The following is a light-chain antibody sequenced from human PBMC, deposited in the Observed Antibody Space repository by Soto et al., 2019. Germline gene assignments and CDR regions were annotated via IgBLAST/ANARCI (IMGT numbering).Light chain of an antibody. V-gene: IGLV1-44*01. J-gene: IGLJ1*01. CDR3: AAWDDSLNGPV. CDR2: ISN. Sequence: QSVLTQPPSACGTPGQRVTISCSGGSSNIGGNSVTWYQQLPGTAPKLLIYISNRRPSGVPDRFSGSKSGTSASLAISGLQSEDEADYYCAAWDDSLNGPVSGSGTKVTVL. CDR1: SSNIGGNS.